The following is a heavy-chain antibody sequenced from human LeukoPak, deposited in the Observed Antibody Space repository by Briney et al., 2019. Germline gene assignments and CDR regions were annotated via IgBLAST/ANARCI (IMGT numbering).Heavy chain of an antibody. CDR2: INPSGGST. D-gene: IGHD1-7*01. Sequence: ASVKVSCKASGYTFTSYYMHWVRQAPRLGLEWMGIINPSGGSTSYAQKFQGRVTMTRDMSTSTVYMELSSLRSEDTAVYYCAILMGELELRDYWGQGTLVTVSS. V-gene: IGHV1-46*01. CDR1: GYTFTSYY. CDR3: AILMGELELRDY. J-gene: IGHJ4*02.